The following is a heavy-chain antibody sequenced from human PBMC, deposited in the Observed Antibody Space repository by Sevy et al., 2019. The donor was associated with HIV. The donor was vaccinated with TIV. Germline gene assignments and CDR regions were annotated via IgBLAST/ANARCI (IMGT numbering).Heavy chain of an antibody. D-gene: IGHD7-27*01. J-gene: IGHJ3*02. V-gene: IGHV3-21*01. CDR2: ISSSSSYR. CDR1: GFTSSSNS. Sequence: GGSLRLSCAASGFTSSSNSMNWVRQAPGKGLEWVSSISSSSSYRYYADSVKGRFTISRDNAKNSLYLQMNSLRAEDTAVYYCARDRGFANWGPGGNAFDIWGQGTMVTVSS. CDR3: ARDRGFANWGPGGNAFDI.